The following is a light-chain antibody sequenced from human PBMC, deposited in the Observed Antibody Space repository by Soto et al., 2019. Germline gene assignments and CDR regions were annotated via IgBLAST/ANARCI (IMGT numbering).Light chain of an antibody. Sequence: QSALTQPPSASESPGQSVTISCTGTSSDVGAYKYVSWYQQHPGKAPKLMSYEVTKRPSGVPGRFSGSKSGNTASLTVSGLQAEDEADYYCSSYVGNNHFVVFGGGTKVTVL. CDR1: SSDVGAYKY. CDR3: SSYVGNNHFVV. CDR2: EVT. J-gene: IGLJ2*01. V-gene: IGLV2-8*01.